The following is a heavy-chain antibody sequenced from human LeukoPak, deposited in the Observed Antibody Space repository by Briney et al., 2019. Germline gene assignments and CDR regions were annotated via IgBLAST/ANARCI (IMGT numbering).Heavy chain of an antibody. D-gene: IGHD3-9*01. CDR2: IYYSGST. CDR3: ASLRYDILTGYYGGNGRPYYFDY. Sequence: SETLSLTCTVSGGSISSSSYYWGWIRQPPGKGLEWIGSIYYSGSTYYNPSLKSRVTISVDTSKNQFSLKLSSVTAADTAVYYCASLRYDILTGYYGGNGRPYYFDYWGQGTLVTVSS. J-gene: IGHJ4*02. V-gene: IGHV4-39*01. CDR1: GGSISSSSYY.